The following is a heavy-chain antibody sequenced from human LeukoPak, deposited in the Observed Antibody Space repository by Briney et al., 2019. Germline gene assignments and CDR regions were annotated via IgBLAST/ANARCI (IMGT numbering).Heavy chain of an antibody. Sequence: GGSLRLSCAASGFTFSSYGMSWVRQAPGKGLEWVSAISGSGGSTYYADSVRGRFTISRDNSKNTLYLQMDSLRVDDTAVYYCAKDLSLLDWFGEPDAFDFWGQGTMVTVSS. CDR2: ISGSGGST. CDR1: GFTFSSYG. V-gene: IGHV3-23*01. J-gene: IGHJ3*01. D-gene: IGHD3-10*01. CDR3: AKDLSLLDWFGEPDAFDF.